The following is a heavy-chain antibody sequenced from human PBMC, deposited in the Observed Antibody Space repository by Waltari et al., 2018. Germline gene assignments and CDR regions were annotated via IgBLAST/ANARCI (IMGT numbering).Heavy chain of an antibody. D-gene: IGHD5-12*01. CDR3: ARDPLDGYKYFDY. J-gene: IGHJ4*02. CDR2: ISSSSSYI. CDR1: GFTFSSYS. Sequence: EVQLVESGGGLVKPGGSLRLSCAASGFTFSSYSMNWVRQAPGKGLEWVSSISSSSSYIYYADSVKGRFTISRDNAKNSLYLQMNSRRAEDTAVYYCARDPLDGYKYFDYWGQGTLVTVSS. V-gene: IGHV3-21*01.